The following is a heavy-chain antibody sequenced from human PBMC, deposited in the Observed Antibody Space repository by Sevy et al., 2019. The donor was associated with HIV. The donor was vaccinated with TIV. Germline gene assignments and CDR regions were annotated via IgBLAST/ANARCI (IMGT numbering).Heavy chain of an antibody. Sequence: ASVKVSCKASGYTFTSYGISWVRQAPGQGLEWMGWISAYNGNTNYAQKLQGRVTMTTDTSTSTAYMELRSLRSDDTAVYYCAREGGILWSEGNYYGMDVWGQGTTVTVSS. D-gene: IGHD2-21*01. CDR2: ISAYNGNT. J-gene: IGHJ6*02. CDR3: AREGGILWSEGNYYGMDV. CDR1: GYTFTSYG. V-gene: IGHV1-18*04.